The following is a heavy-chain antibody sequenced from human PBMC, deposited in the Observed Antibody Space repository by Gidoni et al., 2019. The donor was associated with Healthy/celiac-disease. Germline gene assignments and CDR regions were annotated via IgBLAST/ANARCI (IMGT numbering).Heavy chain of an antibody. CDR2: ISSSSSYI. J-gene: IGHJ4*02. V-gene: IGHV3-21*01. Sequence: EVQLVESGGGLVKPGGSLRLSCAASGFTFSSYSMNWVRQAPGKGLEWVSSISSSSSYIYYADSVKGRFTISRDNAKNSLYLQMNSLRAEDTAVYYCARGRGSSWPYDYWGQGTLVTVSS. CDR1: GFTFSSYS. D-gene: IGHD6-13*01. CDR3: ARGRGSSWPYDY.